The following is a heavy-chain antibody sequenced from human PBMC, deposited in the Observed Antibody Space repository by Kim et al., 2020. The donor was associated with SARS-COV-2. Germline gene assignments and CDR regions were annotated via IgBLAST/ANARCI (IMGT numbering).Heavy chain of an antibody. D-gene: IGHD6-13*01. CDR2: ISGSGGST. CDR1: GFTFSSYA. V-gene: IGHV3-23*01. J-gene: IGHJ6*02. CDR3: AKVTRKGGDSSSWYGGFYYYYGMDV. Sequence: GGSLRLSCAASGFTFSSYAMSWVRQAPGKGLEWVSAISGSGGSTYYADSVKGRFTISRDNSKNTLYLQMNSLRAEDTAVYYCAKVTRKGGDSSSWYGGFYYYYGMDVWGQGTTVTVSS.